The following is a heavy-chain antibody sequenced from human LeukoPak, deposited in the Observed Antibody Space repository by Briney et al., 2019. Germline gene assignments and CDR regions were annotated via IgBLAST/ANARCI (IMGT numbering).Heavy chain of an antibody. D-gene: IGHD5-12*01. V-gene: IGHV1-8*01. Sequence: ASVKVSCKASGYTFTSYDINWVRQATGQGLEWMGWMNPNSGNTGYGQKFQGRVTMTRNTSISTAYMELSSLLSEDTAVYYCAREGDRGVLVADFFDFWGQGTVVTVSS. CDR2: MNPNSGNT. CDR3: AREGDRGVLVADFFDF. CDR1: GYTFTSYD. J-gene: IGHJ4*02.